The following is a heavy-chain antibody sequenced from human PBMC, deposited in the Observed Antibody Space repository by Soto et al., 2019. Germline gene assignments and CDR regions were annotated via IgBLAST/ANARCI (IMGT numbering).Heavy chain of an antibody. Sequence: QVQLQQWGAGLLKPSETLSLTCAVYGGFVSSGSYYWSWMRQPPGKGLEWIGEMSHSGGTHFNPYLKSRVNISVDTSKNQFSLKMSSVTAADTALYYCARVERGTATTVVDAFDIWCPGTMVNVSS. CDR2: MSHSGGT. CDR3: ARVERGTATTVVDAFDI. D-gene: IGHD1-1*01. CDR1: GGFVSSGSYY. J-gene: IGHJ3*02. V-gene: IGHV4-34*01.